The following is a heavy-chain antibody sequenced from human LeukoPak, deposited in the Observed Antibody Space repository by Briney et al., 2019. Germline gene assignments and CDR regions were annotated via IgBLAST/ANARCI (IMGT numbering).Heavy chain of an antibody. CDR2: IYHSGST. CDR1: GGSISSHNW. V-gene: IGHV4-4*02. J-gene: IGHJ4*02. Sequence: SGTLSLTCTVSGGSISSHNWWNWVRQPPGKGLEWIGEIYHSGSTNYNPSLKSRVTISLDKSKNQFSLHLSSVTAADTAVYYCARGGGYYFDYWGQGTLVTVSS. CDR3: ARGGGYYFDY. D-gene: IGHD3-16*01.